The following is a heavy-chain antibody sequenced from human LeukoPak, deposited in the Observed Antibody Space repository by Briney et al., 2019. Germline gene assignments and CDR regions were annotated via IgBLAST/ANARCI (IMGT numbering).Heavy chain of an antibody. D-gene: IGHD2-15*01. J-gene: IGHJ6*03. CDR2: IYYSGST. CDR3: ARVFPATATKYYYYYYMDV. Sequence: SETLSLTCTVSGGSISSYYWSWIRQPPGKGLEWIGYIYYSGSTNYNPSLKSRVTISVDTSKNQFSLKLSSVTAADTAVYYCARVFPATATKYYYYYYMDVWGKGTTVTVSS. CDR1: GGSISSYY. V-gene: IGHV4-59*01.